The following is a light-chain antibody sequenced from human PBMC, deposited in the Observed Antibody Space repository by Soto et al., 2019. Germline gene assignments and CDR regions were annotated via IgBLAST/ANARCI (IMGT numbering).Light chain of an antibody. CDR3: SSYTSSSTLVV. CDR1: SSDVGGYNY. V-gene: IGLV2-14*01. CDR2: DVS. Sequence: QSALTQPASVSGSPGQSITISCTGTSSDVGGYNYVSWYQQHPGKAPKLMIYDVSNRPSGVSNRFSGSKSGNTASLTISGLPAEDDADYYRSSYTSSSTLVVFGGGPKLTVL. J-gene: IGLJ2*01.